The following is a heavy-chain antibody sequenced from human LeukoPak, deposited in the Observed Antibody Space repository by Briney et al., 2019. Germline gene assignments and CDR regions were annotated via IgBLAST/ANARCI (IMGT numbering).Heavy chain of an antibody. V-gene: IGHV5-51*01. CDR1: GNSITTYW. CDR3: ATYFAGAETFDI. CDR2: IFPGDSDT. D-gene: IGHD3-16*01. J-gene: IGHJ3*02. Sequence: GESLKISCKASGNSITTYWIGWVRQQPGKGLEWMGLIFPGDSDTKYNPSFQGQVTISADKSISTAYLQWSSLKASDTAMYYCATYFAGAETFDIWGQGTMVTVSS.